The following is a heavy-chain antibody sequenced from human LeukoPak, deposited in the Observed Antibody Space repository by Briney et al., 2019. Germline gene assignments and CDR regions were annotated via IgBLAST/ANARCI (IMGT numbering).Heavy chain of an antibody. J-gene: IGHJ4*02. V-gene: IGHV1-69*13. CDR1: GGTFSSYA. D-gene: IGHD5-18*01. Sequence: SVKVSCKASGGTFSSYAISWVRQAPGQGLEWMGGIIPIFGTANYAQKFQGRVTITADESTGTAYMELSSLRSEDTAVYYCAAVLDTAMVNFDYWGQGTLVTVSS. CDR2: IIPIFGTA. CDR3: AAVLDTAMVNFDY.